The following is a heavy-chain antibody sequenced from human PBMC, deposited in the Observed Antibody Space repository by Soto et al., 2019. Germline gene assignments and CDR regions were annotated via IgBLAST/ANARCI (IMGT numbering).Heavy chain of an antibody. D-gene: IGHD2-2*01. CDR1: GGSINYNSYY. CDR3: ARLVVVAPVANA. V-gene: IGHV4-39*02. CDR2: IFYTGTT. J-gene: IGHJ5*02. Sequence: SETLSLTCSVSGGSINYNSYYWGWIRQPPGKGLEWVGGIFYTGTTYYSPSLKDRVTISVDTSKNSFSLNLTSVTAADTAVYCCARLVVVAPVANAWGQGTLVTVSS.